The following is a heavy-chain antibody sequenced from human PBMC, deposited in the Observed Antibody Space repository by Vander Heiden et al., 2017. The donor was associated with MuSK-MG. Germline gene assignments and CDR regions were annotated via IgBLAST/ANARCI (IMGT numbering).Heavy chain of an antibody. CDR3: ARAPYDFWSGYPLYYYYYMDV. CDR1: GYTFTSYD. D-gene: IGHD3-3*01. CDR2: MNPTSGNT. V-gene: IGHV1-8*02. J-gene: IGHJ6*03. Sequence: HVQLVQSGAEVNKPGASVKVSCKASGYTFTSYDCNWVRQATGQGLEWMGWMNPTSGNTGYAQKFQGRVTMTRNTSISTAYMELSSLRSEDTAVYYCARAPYDFWSGYPLYYYYYMDVWGKGTTVTVSS.